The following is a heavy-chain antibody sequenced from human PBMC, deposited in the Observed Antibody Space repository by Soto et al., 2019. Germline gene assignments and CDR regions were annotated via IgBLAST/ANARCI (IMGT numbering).Heavy chain of an antibody. V-gene: IGHV1-18*01. CDR1: GYSFSKYG. D-gene: IGHD2-21*01. Sequence: ASVKVACKASGYSFSKYGINWVRQAPGQGLEWVGWISAFSGRTDYAHNFRGRVAMTTDPSTSTVYMELTTLRSADTAMYYCARLRGIGIPGASPDGVGIWGRG. J-gene: IGHJ3*02. CDR3: ARLRGIGIPGASPDGVGI. CDR2: ISAFSGRT.